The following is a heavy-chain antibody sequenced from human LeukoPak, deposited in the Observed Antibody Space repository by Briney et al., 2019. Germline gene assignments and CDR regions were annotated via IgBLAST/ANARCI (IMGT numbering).Heavy chain of an antibody. D-gene: IGHD3-10*01. CDR2: ISSSSSYI. CDR3: ARASTYYYGSGEDFDY. Sequence: GGSLRLSCAASGFTFSSYSMNWVRQAPGKGLEWVSSISSSSSYIYYADSVKGRFTISRDNAKNSLYLQMNSLRAKDTAVYYCARASTYYYGSGEDFDYWGQGTLVTVSS. J-gene: IGHJ4*02. CDR1: GFTFSSYS. V-gene: IGHV3-21*01.